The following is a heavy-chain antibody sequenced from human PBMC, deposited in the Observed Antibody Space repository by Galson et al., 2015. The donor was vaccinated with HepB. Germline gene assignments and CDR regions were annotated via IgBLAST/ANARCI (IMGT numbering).Heavy chain of an antibody. CDR2: ISPTSSYR. D-gene: IGHD2-8*01. Sequence: SLRLSCAASGFTLSDYHMTWLRQAPGRGLEWLSYISPTSSYRNYADSVRGRFTISRDNARNSLYLQMDSLRAEDTAVYYCARRLNNGLHYYFAFDVWGQGTTVTVSS. V-gene: IGHV3-11*06. CDR1: GFTLSDYH. CDR3: ARRLNNGLHYYFAFDV. J-gene: IGHJ6*02.